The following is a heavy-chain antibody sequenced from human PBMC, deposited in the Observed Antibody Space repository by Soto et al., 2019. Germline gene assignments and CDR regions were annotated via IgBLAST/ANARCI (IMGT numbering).Heavy chain of an antibody. D-gene: IGHD4-17*01. CDR2: ISPNSGGT. J-gene: IGHJ6*02. CDR3: ARKLRGDSYYYYYGMDV. V-gene: IGHV1-2*04. Sequence: EASVKVSCKASGYTFTSYGISWVRQAPGQGLEWMGWISPNSGGTNYAQKLQGWVTMTRDTSISTAYMELSRLRSDDTAVYYCARKLRGDSYYYYYGMDVWGQGTTVTVSS. CDR1: GYTFTSYG.